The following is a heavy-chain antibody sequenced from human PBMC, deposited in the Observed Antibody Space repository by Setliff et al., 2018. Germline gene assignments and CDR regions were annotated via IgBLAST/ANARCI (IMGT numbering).Heavy chain of an antibody. CDR3: ARESTAKNFWGEYSDY. J-gene: IGHJ4*02. CDR1: RGTFSNYA. Sequence: GASVKVSCKTSRGTFSNYAISWVRQAPGQGLEWMGGTTPIFTTANYAQKFQGRVTITADESTSTAYMQLSSLRSEDTAVYYCARESTAKNFWGEYSDYWGQGTLVTVSS. CDR2: TTPIFTTA. D-gene: IGHD3-3*01. V-gene: IGHV1-69*13.